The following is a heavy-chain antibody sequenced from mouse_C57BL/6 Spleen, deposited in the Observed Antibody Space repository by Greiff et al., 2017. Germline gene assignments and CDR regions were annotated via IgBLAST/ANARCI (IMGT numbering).Heavy chain of an antibody. J-gene: IGHJ1*03. D-gene: IGHD2-2*01. CDR1: GYTFTSYW. CDR3: ARMEMGYYWYFDV. CDR2: IDPSDSYT. Sequence: QVQLQQPGAELVMPGASVKLSCKASGYTFTSYWMHWVKQRPGQGLEWIGEIDPSDSYTNYNQKFKGKSTLTVDKSSSTAYMQLSSLTSEDSEVYYCARMEMGYYWYFDVGGTGTTVTVSS. V-gene: IGHV1-69*01.